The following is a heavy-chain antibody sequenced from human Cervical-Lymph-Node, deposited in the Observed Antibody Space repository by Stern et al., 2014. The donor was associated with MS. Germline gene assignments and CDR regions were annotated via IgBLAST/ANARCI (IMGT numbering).Heavy chain of an antibody. J-gene: IGHJ6*02. CDR3: ARGGLDYFYYYYGMDD. CDR1: GGTFTRHA. CDR2: IIRWFGTT. V-gene: IGHV1-69*01. D-gene: IGHD2/OR15-2a*01. Sequence: VQLVESGAEVKKPGSSVKVSCKDSGGTFTRHAFGWVRQAPGQGLEWMGGIIRWFGTTDYAKKFQTRVTITADDSTSTVYMELSSLRSEDTAVYYCARGGLDYFYYYYGMDDWGQGTTVTVSS.